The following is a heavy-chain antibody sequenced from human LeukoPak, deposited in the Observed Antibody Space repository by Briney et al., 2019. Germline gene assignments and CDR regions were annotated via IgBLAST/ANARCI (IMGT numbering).Heavy chain of an antibody. J-gene: IGHJ3*02. CDR1: GFTFSSYE. D-gene: IGHD2-2*01. CDR2: ISSSGSTI. V-gene: IGHV3-48*03. CDR3: ARDIGSSAFDI. Sequence: GGSLRLSCAASGFTFSSYEMNWVRQAPGKGLEWVSYISSSGSTIYYADSVKGRFTISRDNAKNSLYLQMNSLRAEDTAVYYCARDIGSSAFDIWGQGTMVTVSS.